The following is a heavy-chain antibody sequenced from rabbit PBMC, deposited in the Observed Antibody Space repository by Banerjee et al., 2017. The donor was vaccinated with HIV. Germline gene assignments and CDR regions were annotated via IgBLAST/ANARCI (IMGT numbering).Heavy chain of an antibody. J-gene: IGHJ4*01. Sequence: QEQLVESGGGLVKPEGSLKLSCTASGFSFSNKAVMCWVRQAPGKGLEWIACINAITDKAVYASWAKGRFTFSKTSSPTVTLQMASLTAADTATYWCARAANNIGYCAGLWGPGTLVTVS. CDR1: GFSFSNKAV. CDR2: INAITDKA. D-gene: IGHD1-1*01. CDR3: ARAANNIGYCAGL. V-gene: IGHV1S45*01.